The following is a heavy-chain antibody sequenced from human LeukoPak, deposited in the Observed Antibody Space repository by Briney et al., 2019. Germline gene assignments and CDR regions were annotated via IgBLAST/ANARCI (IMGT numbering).Heavy chain of an antibody. V-gene: IGHV5-51*01. D-gene: IGHD6-13*01. CDR1: GYSFTSYW. Sequence: GESLKISCKGSGYSFTSYWIGWVRQMPGKGLEWMGIIYPGDSDTRYSPSFQGQVTISADKSISTAYLQWSSLKASDTAMYYCARTGYSSSWSVGGFDYWGQGTLVTVSS. J-gene: IGHJ4*02. CDR3: ARTGYSSSWSVGGFDY. CDR2: IYPGDSDT.